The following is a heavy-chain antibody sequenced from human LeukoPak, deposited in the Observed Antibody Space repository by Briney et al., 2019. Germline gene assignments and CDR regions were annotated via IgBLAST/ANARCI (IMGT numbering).Heavy chain of an antibody. V-gene: IGHV5-51*01. CDR2: IYPGDSDT. J-gene: IGHJ4*02. D-gene: IGHD2-21*02. Sequence: GESLKISCKGSGYSFTSYWIGWVRQMPGKGLEWMGIIYPGDSDTRYSPSFQGQVTISADKSISTAYLQWSSLKASDTAMYYCARVKPLGPGMVTATEIYYFDYWGQGTLVTASS. CDR1: GYSFTSYW. CDR3: ARVKPLGPGMVTATEIYYFDY.